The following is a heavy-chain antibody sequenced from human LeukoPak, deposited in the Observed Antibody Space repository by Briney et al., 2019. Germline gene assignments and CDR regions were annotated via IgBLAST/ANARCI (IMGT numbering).Heavy chain of an antibody. CDR3: ARGPVADARGGFDY. Sequence: GRSLRLSCAASGFSFGSYGIHWVRQAPGKGLEWVAVISFDGGTKYYADSVKGRFTISRDNSKNTLYLEMNSLRAEDTAVYYCARGPVADARGGFDYWGQGTLVTVSS. V-gene: IGHV3-30*03. J-gene: IGHJ4*02. D-gene: IGHD6-19*01. CDR2: ISFDGGTK. CDR1: GFSFGSYG.